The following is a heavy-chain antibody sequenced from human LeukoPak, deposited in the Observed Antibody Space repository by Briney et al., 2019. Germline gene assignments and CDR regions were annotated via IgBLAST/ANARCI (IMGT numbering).Heavy chain of an antibody. CDR2: ISGSGGST. J-gene: IGHJ4*02. CDR3: ARHLSIAARPDFDY. D-gene: IGHD6-6*01. Sequence: PGGSLRLSCATSGFTFNSYWMHWVRQAPGKGLEWVSSISGSGGSTYYADSVKGRFTISRDNSKNTLYLQMNSLRAEDTAVYYCARHLSIAARPDFDYWGQGTLVTVSS. CDR1: GFTFNSYW. V-gene: IGHV3-23*01.